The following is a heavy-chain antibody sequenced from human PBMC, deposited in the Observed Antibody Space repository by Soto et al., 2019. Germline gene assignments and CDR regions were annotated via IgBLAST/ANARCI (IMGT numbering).Heavy chain of an antibody. J-gene: IGHJ4*02. CDR1: GGSISSYY. CDR3: GRAVALPGLFYFDN. D-gene: IGHD1-1*01. Sequence: SETLSLTCTVSGGSISSYYWSWIRQPAGKGLEWIGRIYTSGSTNYNPSLKSRVTMSVDTSKNQFSLKLSSVTAADTAVYFCGRAVALPGLFYFDNWGQGTLVTVSS. V-gene: IGHV4-4*07. CDR2: IYTSGST.